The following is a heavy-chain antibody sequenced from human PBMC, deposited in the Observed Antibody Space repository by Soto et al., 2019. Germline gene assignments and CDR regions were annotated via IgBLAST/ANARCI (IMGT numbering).Heavy chain of an antibody. V-gene: IGHV4-31*03. Sequence: PSETLSLTCTVSGGSISSGGYYWSWIRQHPGKGLEWIGYIYYSGSTYYNPSLKSRVTISVDTSKNQFSLKLSSVTAADTAVYYCARDREGYGDYGASYGMDVWGQGTTVSVSS. D-gene: IGHD4-17*01. J-gene: IGHJ6*02. CDR3: ARDREGYGDYGASYGMDV. CDR1: GGSISSGGYY. CDR2: IYYSGST.